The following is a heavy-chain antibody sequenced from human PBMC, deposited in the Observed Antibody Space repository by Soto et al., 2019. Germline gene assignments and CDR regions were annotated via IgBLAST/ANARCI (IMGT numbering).Heavy chain of an antibody. Sequence: SETLSLTCTVSGGSISSSSYYWGWIRQPPGKGLEWIGSIYYSGSTYYNPSLKSRVTISVDTSKNQFSLKLSSVTAADTAVYYCARDDSSGYYFDYRGQGTLVTVSS. D-gene: IGHD3-22*01. V-gene: IGHV4-39*07. CDR2: IYYSGST. CDR1: GGSISSSSYY. J-gene: IGHJ4*02. CDR3: ARDDSSGYYFDY.